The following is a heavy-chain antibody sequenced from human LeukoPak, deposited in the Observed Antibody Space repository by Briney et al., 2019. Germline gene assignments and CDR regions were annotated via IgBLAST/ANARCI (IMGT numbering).Heavy chain of an antibody. Sequence: SVKVSCKASGYTFTSYGISWVRQAPGQGLEWMGGIIPIFGTANYAQKFQGRVTITADESTSTAYMELSSLRSEDTAVYYCARVVKYYDFWSGYYDYWGQGTLVTVSS. J-gene: IGHJ4*02. CDR2: IIPIFGTA. CDR3: ARVVKYYDFWSGYYDY. V-gene: IGHV1-69*13. D-gene: IGHD3-3*01. CDR1: GYTFTSYG.